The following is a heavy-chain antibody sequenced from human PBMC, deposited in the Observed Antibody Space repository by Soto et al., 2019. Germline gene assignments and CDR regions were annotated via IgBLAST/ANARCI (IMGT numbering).Heavy chain of an antibody. V-gene: IGHV3-23*01. J-gene: IGHJ4*02. CDR2: ISGGGATT. Sequence: GGSLRLSCAASGLTFSTYAMSWVRQAPGKGLEWVSAISGGGATTYYADSVKGRFAISRDNSKNTLYLQMSSLRVEDTAVYYYAKDSSSGWYLFGYWGQGTLVTVSS. CDR3: AKDSSSGWYLFGY. D-gene: IGHD6-19*01. CDR1: GLTFSTYA.